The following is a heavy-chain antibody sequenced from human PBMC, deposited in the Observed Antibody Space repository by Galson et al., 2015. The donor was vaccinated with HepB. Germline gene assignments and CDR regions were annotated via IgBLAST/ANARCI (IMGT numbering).Heavy chain of an antibody. J-gene: IGHJ4*02. CDR2: INAGNGNT. D-gene: IGHD4-17*01. CDR1: GYTFTSYA. Sequence: SVKVSCKASGYTFTSYAMHWVRQAPGQRLEWMGWINAGNGNTKYSQKFQGRVTITRDTSASTAYMELSSLRSEDTAVYYCARGRVGSVTPVYWGQGTLVTVSS. V-gene: IGHV1-3*01. CDR3: ARGRVGSVTPVY.